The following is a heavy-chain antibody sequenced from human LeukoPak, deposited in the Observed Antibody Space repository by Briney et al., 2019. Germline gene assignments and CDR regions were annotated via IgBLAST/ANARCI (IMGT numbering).Heavy chain of an antibody. Sequence: SETLSLTCTVSGGSISSYYWSWIRQPPGKGLEWIGYIYYSGSTNYNPSLKSRVTISVDTSKNQFSLKLSSVTAADTAVYYCARVTMVRGVSLFDYWGQGTLVTVSS. CDR2: IYYSGST. CDR1: GGSISSYY. J-gene: IGHJ4*02. CDR3: ARVTMVRGVSLFDY. V-gene: IGHV4-59*08. D-gene: IGHD3-10*01.